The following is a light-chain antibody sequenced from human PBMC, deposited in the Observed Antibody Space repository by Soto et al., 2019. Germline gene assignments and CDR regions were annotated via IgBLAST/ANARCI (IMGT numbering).Light chain of an antibody. J-gene: IGKJ1*01. V-gene: IGKV3D-20*02. CDR2: GAS. Sequence: IMLTQSPGTLSLTPGERATLSCRASQSVSSSYLAWYQQKPGQAPRLLIYGASSRATGIPDRFSGSGSGTDFTLTISSLEPEDFAVYYCQQRSNWRTFGQGTNVDI. CDR1: QSVSSSY. CDR3: QQRSNWRT.